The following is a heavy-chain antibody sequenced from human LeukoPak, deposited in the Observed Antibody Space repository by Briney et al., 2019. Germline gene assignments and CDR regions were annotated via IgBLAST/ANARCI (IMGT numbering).Heavy chain of an antibody. V-gene: IGHV3-23*01. J-gene: IGHJ4*02. CDR3: VKDPRHNSGHL. Sequence: GGSLRLSCVGSGFTFSSSTMSWVRQAPGKGLEWVSIISSSGGTTYYADSVKGRFTISRDNSKNTLYLQMNSLRADDTAIYYCVKDPRHNSGHLGGQGTLVTVSS. CDR1: GFTFSSST. CDR2: ISSSGGTT.